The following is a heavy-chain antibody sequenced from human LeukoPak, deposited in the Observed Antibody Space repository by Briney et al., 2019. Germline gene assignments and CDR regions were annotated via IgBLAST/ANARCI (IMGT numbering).Heavy chain of an antibody. V-gene: IGHV3-11*01. Sequence: GGSLRLSCAASGFTFSDYYMSWIRQAPGKGLEWVSYISSSGSTIYYADSVKGRFTISRDNAKNSLYLQMNSLRAEDTAVYYCTTSIVPAAMGEYAFDVWGQGTMVSVSS. CDR3: TTSIVPAAMGEYAFDV. CDR1: GFTFSDYY. CDR2: ISSSGSTI. J-gene: IGHJ3*01. D-gene: IGHD2-2*01.